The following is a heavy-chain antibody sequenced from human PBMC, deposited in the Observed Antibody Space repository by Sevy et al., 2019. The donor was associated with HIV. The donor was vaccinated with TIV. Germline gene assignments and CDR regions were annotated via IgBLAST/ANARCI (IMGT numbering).Heavy chain of an antibody. D-gene: IGHD3-9*01. CDR2: ISWDSGSI. V-gene: IGHV3-9*01. CDR3: ARRLGSSASYFDF. Sequence: GWSLRLSCTASGFSFDDYAMHWVRQAPGKGLEWVSGISWDSGSIDYADSVKGRFFISRDNAKNSLYLQMSGLRAEDTAFYYCARRLGSSASYFDFWGRGTLVTVSS. CDR1: GFSFDDYA. J-gene: IGHJ4*02.